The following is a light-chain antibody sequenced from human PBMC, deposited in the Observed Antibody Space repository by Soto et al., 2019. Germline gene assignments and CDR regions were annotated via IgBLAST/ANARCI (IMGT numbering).Light chain of an antibody. CDR2: GAS. CDR1: QSISGSS. V-gene: IGKV3-20*01. J-gene: IGKJ1*01. Sequence: EIVLTQSPGTLSLSPGERATLSCRASQSISGSSLAWYQQKPSQAPRLLIYGASNRATDIPGRFSGSGSGTDFTLTISRLEPEDFAVYYCHQYGSSPETFGQGTRVEIK. CDR3: HQYGSSPET.